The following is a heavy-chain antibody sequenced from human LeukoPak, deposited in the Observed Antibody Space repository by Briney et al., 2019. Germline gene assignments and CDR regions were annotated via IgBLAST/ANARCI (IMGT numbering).Heavy chain of an antibody. Sequence: SVKVSCKASGGTFSSYAISWVRQAPGQGLEWMGRIIPILGIANYAQKFQGRVTITADKSTSTAYMELSSLRSEDTAVYYCARDFDLKYSSSWYGRQGPEIDAFDIWGQGTMVTVSS. CDR1: GGTFSSYA. CDR2: IIPILGIA. V-gene: IGHV1-69*04. CDR3: ARDFDLKYSSSWYGRQGPEIDAFDI. D-gene: IGHD6-13*01. J-gene: IGHJ3*02.